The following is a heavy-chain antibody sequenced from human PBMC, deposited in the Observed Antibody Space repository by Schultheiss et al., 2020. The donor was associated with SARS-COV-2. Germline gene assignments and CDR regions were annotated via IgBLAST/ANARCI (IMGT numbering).Heavy chain of an antibody. CDR3: ARGIAAAGTKEFDY. V-gene: IGHV4-38-2*01. J-gene: IGHJ4*02. CDR2: IYHSGST. Sequence: SETLSLTCAVSGYSISSGYYWGWIRQPPGKGLEWIGSIYHSGSTYYNPSLKSRVTISVDTSKNQFSLKLSSVTAADTAVYYCARGIAAAGTKEFDYWGQGTLVTVSS. D-gene: IGHD6-13*01. CDR1: GYSISSGYY.